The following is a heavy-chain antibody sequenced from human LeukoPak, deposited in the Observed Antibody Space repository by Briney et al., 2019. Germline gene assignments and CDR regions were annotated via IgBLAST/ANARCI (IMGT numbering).Heavy chain of an antibody. D-gene: IGHD3-9*01. V-gene: IGHV4-34*01. CDR2: INHSGST. CDR1: GGSFSGYY. J-gene: IGHJ6*03. Sequence: SETLSLXCAVYGGSFSGYYWSWIRQPPGKGLEWIGEINHSGSTNYNPSLKSRVTISVDTSKNQFSLKLSSVTAADTAVYYCARGNYDILTGYFYYYYYMDVWGKGTTVTVSS. CDR3: ARGNYDILTGYFYYYYYMDV.